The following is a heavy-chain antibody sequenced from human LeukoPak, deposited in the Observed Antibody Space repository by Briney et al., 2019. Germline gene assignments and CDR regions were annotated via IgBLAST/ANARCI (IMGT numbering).Heavy chain of an antibody. CDR1: GYTFTSYD. Sequence: ASVKVSCKASGYTFTSYDINWVRQATGQGLEWMGWMNPNSGNTGYAQKFQGRVTMTRNTSISTAYMELSSLRSEDTAVYYCARVQLPHYGDDYYYGMDVWGQGTTVTVSS. CDR2: MNPNSGNT. CDR3: ARVQLPHYGDDYYYGMDV. J-gene: IGHJ6*02. V-gene: IGHV1-8*01. D-gene: IGHD4-17*01.